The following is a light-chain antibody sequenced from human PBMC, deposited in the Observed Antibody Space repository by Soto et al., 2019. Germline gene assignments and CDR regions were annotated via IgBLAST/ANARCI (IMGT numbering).Light chain of an antibody. CDR3: QQYGSSGT. V-gene: IGKV3-20*01. CDR2: GAS. CDR1: QSVSNNY. J-gene: IGKJ1*01. Sequence: EIVLMQSPGTRSLSPGERATLSCRASQSVSNNYLAWYQQKPGQAPRLLIYGASNRATGIPDRFSGSGSGTEFTLTISRLEPEDFAVYYCQQYGSSGTFGQGTKVDIK.